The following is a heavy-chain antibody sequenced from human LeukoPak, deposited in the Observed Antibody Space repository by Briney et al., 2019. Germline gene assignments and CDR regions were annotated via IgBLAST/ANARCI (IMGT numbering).Heavy chain of an antibody. CDR2: IYYSGST. V-gene: IGHV4-39*07. CDR3: ARGGIVVVPAAIPPDY. Sequence: SETLSLTCTVSGGSISSSSYYWGWIRQPPGKGLEWIGSIYYSGSTYYNPSLKSRVTISVDTSKNQFSLKLSSVTAADTAVYYCARGGIVVVPAAIPPDYWGQGTLVTVSS. D-gene: IGHD2-2*01. CDR1: GGSISSSSYY. J-gene: IGHJ4*02.